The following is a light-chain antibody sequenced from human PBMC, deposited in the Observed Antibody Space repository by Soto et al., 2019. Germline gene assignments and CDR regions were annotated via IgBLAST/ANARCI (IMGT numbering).Light chain of an antibody. V-gene: IGKV1-39*01. J-gene: IGKJ1*01. Sequence: DIQMTQFPSSLSASGVDRVTITCRASQSISSYLNWYQHKPGKAPKLLIYAAFSLQSGAPSRFSGRRSGTNLTLTISSMQPEDFATYYCQQSYSTPGTFGQGTKVKIK. CDR3: QQSYSTPGT. CDR2: AAF. CDR1: QSISSY.